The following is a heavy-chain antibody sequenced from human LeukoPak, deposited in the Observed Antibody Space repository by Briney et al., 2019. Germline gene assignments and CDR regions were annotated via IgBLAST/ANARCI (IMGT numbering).Heavy chain of an antibody. J-gene: IGHJ3*02. CDR3: AKDDYGDYVFAFDI. V-gene: IGHV3-21*04. Sequence: GGSLRPSCAASGFTFSSYSMNWVRQAPGKGLEWVSSISSSSSYIYYADSVKGRFTISRDNAKNSLYLQMNSLRAEDTALYYCAKDDYGDYVFAFDIWGQGTMVTVSS. D-gene: IGHD4-17*01. CDR2: ISSSSSYI. CDR1: GFTFSSYS.